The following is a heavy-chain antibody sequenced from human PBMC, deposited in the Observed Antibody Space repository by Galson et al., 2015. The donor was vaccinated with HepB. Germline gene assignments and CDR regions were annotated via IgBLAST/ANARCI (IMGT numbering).Heavy chain of an antibody. D-gene: IGHD1-26*01. CDR1: GFTFSSYA. V-gene: IGHV3-23*01. CDR3: ATVGATTSVIYYFDY. CDR2: ISGSGGST. Sequence: SLRLSCAASGFTFSSYAMSWVRQAPGKGLEWVSAISGSGGSTYYADSVKGRFTISRDNSKNTLYLQMNSLRAEDTAVYYCATVGATTSVIYYFDYWGQGTLVTVSS. J-gene: IGHJ4*02.